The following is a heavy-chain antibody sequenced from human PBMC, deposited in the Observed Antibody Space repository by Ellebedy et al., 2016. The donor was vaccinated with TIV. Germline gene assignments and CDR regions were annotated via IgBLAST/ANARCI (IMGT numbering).Heavy chain of an antibody. J-gene: IGHJ4*02. CDR3: AKWLVDTAMADY. V-gene: IGHV3-30-3*01. D-gene: IGHD5-18*01. CDR2: IVYDGSNK. Sequence: GESLKISCAASGFTFSNYAMHWVRQAPGKGLEWVAAIVYDGSNKYYADSVKGRFTDSRDNSKNTVFLKMNSLRIVYTAVYYCAKWLVDTAMADYWGRGTLVTVSS. CDR1: GFTFSNYA.